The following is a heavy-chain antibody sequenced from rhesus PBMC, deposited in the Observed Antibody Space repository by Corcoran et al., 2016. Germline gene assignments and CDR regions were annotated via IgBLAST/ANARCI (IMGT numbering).Heavy chain of an antibody. J-gene: IGHJ4*01. D-gene: IGHD4-29*01. CDR2: ISSASIYL. V-gene: IGHV3S16*01. CDR1: GFTFSSFG. CDR3: TRESDYGSNTYYFDY. Sequence: EVQLVESGGGLVQPGGSLRLSCAASGFTFSSFGMSWVRQAPGKGLEWVSSISSASIYLSYADSVKGRFTISRDNAKNSLSLQMNSLRAEDTAVYYCTRESDYGSNTYYFDYWGQGVLVTVSS.